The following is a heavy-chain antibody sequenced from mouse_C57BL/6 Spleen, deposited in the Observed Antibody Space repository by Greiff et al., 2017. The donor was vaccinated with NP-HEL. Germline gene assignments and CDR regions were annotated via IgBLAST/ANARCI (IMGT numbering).Heavy chain of an antibody. V-gene: IGHV1-69*01. CDR3: ARGETTVKGLAY. D-gene: IGHD1-1*01. CDR1: GYTFTSYW. J-gene: IGHJ3*01. Sequence: QVQLQQPGAELVMPGASVKLSCKASGYTFTSYWMHWVKQRPGQGLEWIGEIDPSDSYTNYNQKFKGKSTLTVAKSSSTAYMQLSSLTSEDSAVYYGARGETTVKGLAYWGQGTLVTVSA. CDR2: IDPSDSYT.